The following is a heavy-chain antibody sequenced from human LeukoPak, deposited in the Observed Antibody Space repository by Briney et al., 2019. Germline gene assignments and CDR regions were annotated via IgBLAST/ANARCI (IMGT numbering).Heavy chain of an antibody. CDR3: ARGYYDSRGFSNPFDS. Sequence: SETLSLSCTVSGASISSSYWSWLRQPPGKGLEWIAYIHTNGNTNSNPSLKSRVTVSVDAPKNQFSLKLRSVAAADTALYYRARGYYDSRGFSNPFDSWGQGTLVTVSS. J-gene: IGHJ4*02. V-gene: IGHV4-4*08. CDR1: GASISSSY. D-gene: IGHD3-22*01. CDR2: IHTNGNT.